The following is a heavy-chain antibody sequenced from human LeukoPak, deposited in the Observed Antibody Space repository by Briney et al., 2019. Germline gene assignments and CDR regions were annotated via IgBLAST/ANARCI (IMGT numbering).Heavy chain of an antibody. CDR1: GYTFTSYG. D-gene: IGHD1-26*01. V-gene: IGHV1-18*01. Sequence: ASVKVSCKASGYTFTSYGISWVRQAPGQGLEWMGWISAYNGNTNYAQKLQGRVTMTTDTSTSTAYMELRSLRSDDTAVYYCARASGSYLPDAFDIWGQGTMVTVSS. CDR2: ISAYNGNT. CDR3: ARASGSYLPDAFDI. J-gene: IGHJ3*02.